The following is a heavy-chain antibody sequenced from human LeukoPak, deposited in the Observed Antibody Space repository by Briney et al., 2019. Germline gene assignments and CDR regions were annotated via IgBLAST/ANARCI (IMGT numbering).Heavy chain of an antibody. CDR3: AIYCSGGNCSHDFDY. CDR1: GYTFTTYY. D-gene: IGHD2-15*01. V-gene: IGHV1-46*01. Sequence: ASVKVSCKASGYTFTTYYINWVRQAPGQGLEWMGIINPNNESASFAQKFQGRVTMTKDTATSTVYMELSSLRSEDTAIYYCAIYCSGGNCSHDFDYWGQGTLVTVSS. J-gene: IGHJ4*02. CDR2: INPNNESA.